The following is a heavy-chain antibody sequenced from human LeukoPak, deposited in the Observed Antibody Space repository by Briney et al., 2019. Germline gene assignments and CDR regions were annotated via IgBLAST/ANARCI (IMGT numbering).Heavy chain of an antibody. Sequence: GEPLRLFCAASGLPYSNAWMTWVRQAPGKELEWVGRIKSKSDGGLTEHAAPVKGKFTTTRDDSKNTVYLQMNSLNIADTAVCFCYASGRFPWGQGTLVTVSS. J-gene: IGHJ5*02. CDR1: GLPYSNAW. D-gene: IGHD3-10*01. CDR3: YASGRFP. V-gene: IGHV3-15*01. CDR2: IKSKSDGGLT.